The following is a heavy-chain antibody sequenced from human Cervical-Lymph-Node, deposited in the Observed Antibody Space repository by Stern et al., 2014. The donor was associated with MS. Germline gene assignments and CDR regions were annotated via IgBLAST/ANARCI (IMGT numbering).Heavy chain of an antibody. CDR1: GGSISSGDYY. CDR2: IYYSGST. V-gene: IGHV4-30-4*01. J-gene: IGHJ5*02. CDR3: ARVGLITMVRRSFDP. D-gene: IGHD3-10*01. Sequence: VQLEESGPGLVKPSQTLSLTCTVSGGSISSGDYYWSWIRPPPGKGLEWIGYIYYSGSTYYNPSLKSRFTISVDTSKNQFSLKLSSVTAADTAVYYCARVGLITMVRRSFDPWGQGTLVTVSS.